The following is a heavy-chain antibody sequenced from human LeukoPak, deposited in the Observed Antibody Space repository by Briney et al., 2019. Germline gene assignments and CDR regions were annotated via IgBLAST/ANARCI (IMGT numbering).Heavy chain of an antibody. J-gene: IGHJ4*02. Sequence: SETLSLTCAVSGYSISSGYYWGWIRQPPGKGLEWIGSIYHSGSTYYNPSLKSRVTISVDTSKNQFSLKLSSVTAADTAVYYCARHSGFLEWLLDYWGQGTLVTVSS. D-gene: IGHD3-3*01. CDR2: IYHSGST. CDR3: ARHSGFLEWLLDY. CDR1: GYSISSGYY. V-gene: IGHV4-38-2*01.